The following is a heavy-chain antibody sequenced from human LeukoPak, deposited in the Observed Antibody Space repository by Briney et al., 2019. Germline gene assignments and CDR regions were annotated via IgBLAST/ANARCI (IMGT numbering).Heavy chain of an antibody. CDR2: INHSGST. V-gene: IGHV4-34*01. D-gene: IGHD1-1*01. CDR3: ARVAYNLPDY. J-gene: IGHJ4*02. Sequence: PETLSLTCAVYGGSFSGYYWSWIRQPPGKGLEWIGEINHSGSTNYNPSLKSRVTISVDTSKNQFSLKLSSVTAADTAVYYCARVAYNLPDYWGQGTLVTVSS. CDR1: GGSFSGYY.